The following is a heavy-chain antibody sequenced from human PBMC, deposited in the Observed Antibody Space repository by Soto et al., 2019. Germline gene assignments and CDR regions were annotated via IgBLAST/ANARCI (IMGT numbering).Heavy chain of an antibody. CDR3: ARDQGILWFGERLDAFDI. Sequence: GGSLRLSCAASGFTFSSYGMHWVRQAPGKGLEWVAVIWYDGSNKYYADSVKGRFTISRDNSKNTLYLQMNSLRAEDTAVYYCARDQGILWFGERLDAFDIWGQGTMVTVSS. V-gene: IGHV3-33*01. CDR1: GFTFSSYG. J-gene: IGHJ3*02. CDR2: IWYDGSNK. D-gene: IGHD3-10*01.